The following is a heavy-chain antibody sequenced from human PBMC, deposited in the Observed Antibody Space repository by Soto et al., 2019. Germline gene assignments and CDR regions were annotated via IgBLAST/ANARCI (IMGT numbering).Heavy chain of an antibody. J-gene: IGHJ4*02. Sequence: SETLSLTCAVYGGSFSGYYWSWIRQPPGKGLEWIGEINHSGSTNYNPSLKSRVTISVDTSKNQFSLKLSSVTTADTAVYYCARVRWRYYQVRGANDYWGQGTLVTVSS. CDR1: GGSFSGYY. CDR3: ARVRWRYYQVRGANDY. V-gene: IGHV4-34*01. D-gene: IGHD3-10*01. CDR2: INHSGST.